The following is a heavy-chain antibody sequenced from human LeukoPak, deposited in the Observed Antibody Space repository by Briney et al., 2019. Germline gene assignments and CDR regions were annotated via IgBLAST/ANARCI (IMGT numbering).Heavy chain of an antibody. CDR3: ARVLVDSGWTNIDY. J-gene: IGHJ4*02. CDR2: IWYDGSNK. D-gene: IGHD6-19*01. V-gene: IGHV3-33*01. Sequence: PGGSLSLSCAASGFTFSSYGMHWVRQAPGKALEWVSFIWYDGSNKYYADSVKGRFTISRDNSKNTLYLQMNSLRAEDTAVYYCARVLVDSGWTNIDYWGQGTLVTVSS. CDR1: GFTFSSYG.